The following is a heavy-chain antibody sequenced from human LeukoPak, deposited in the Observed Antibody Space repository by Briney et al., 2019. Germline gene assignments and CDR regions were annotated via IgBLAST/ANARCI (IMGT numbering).Heavy chain of an antibody. J-gene: IGHJ6*03. CDR3: ARRISGSIYYMDV. D-gene: IGHD3-3*01. Sequence: GGSLGLSCADSGFTFSSYWMSWVRQAPGKGLEWVANIKQDGSEKYYVDSVKGRFTISRDNAKNSLYLQMNSLRAEDTAVYYCARRISGSIYYMDVWGKGTTVTVSS. CDR2: IKQDGSEK. CDR1: GFTFSSYW. V-gene: IGHV3-7*01.